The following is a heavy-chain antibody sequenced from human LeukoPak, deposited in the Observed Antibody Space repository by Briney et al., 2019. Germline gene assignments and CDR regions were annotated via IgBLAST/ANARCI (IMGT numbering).Heavy chain of an antibody. CDR1: GGSISSNSYY. V-gene: IGHV4-39*01. CDR3: ARHLNYYGSGEGNYYYMDV. D-gene: IGHD3-10*01. CDR2: IYYSGST. Sequence: RASETLSLTCAVSGGSISSNSYYWGWIRQPPGKGLEWIGSIYYSGSTYYNPSLKSRVTISVDTSKNQFSLKLSSVTAADTAVYYCARHLNYYGSGEGNYYYMDVWGKGTTVTISS. J-gene: IGHJ6*03.